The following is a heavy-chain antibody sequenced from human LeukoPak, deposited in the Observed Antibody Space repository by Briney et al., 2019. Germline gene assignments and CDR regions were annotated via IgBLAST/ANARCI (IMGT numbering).Heavy chain of an antibody. V-gene: IGHV1-46*01. D-gene: IGHD5-24*01. CDR3: ARSEEMVNWFDP. CDR2: INPSGGST. CDR1: GYTFTSYY. J-gene: IGHJ5*02. Sequence: ASVKVSCKASGYTFTSYYMHWVRQAPGQGLEWMGIINPSGGSTSYAQKFQGRVTMTRDMSTSTVYMELSSLRSEDTAVYYCARSEEMVNWFDPWGQGTLVTVSS.